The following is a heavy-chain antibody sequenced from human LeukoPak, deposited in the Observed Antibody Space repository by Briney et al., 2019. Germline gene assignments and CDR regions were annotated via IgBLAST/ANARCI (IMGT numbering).Heavy chain of an antibody. CDR3: ARQFADRGYSYATHPPDAFDI. J-gene: IGHJ3*02. D-gene: IGHD5-18*01. CDR1: GYSFTSYW. Sequence: GESLKISCKGSGYSFTSYWIGWVRQMPGKGLEWMGIIYPGDSDTRYSPSFQGQVTISADKSISTAYLQWSSLKASDTAMYYCARQFADRGYSYATHPPDAFDIWGQGTMVTVSS. V-gene: IGHV5-51*01. CDR2: IYPGDSDT.